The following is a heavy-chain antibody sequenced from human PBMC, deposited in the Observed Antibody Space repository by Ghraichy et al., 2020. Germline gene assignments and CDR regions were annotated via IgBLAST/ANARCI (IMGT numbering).Heavy chain of an antibody. V-gene: IGHV3-23*01. CDR1: GFTFSSYA. CDR3: AKDRLSTVTAFDY. J-gene: IGHJ4*02. CDR2: ISDSGGST. D-gene: IGHD4-17*01. Sequence: LSLTCAASGFTFSSYAMSWVRQAPGKGLEWVSAISDSGGSTYYADSVKGRFTISRDNSKNTLYLEVNSVRAEDTAVYYCAKDRLSTVTAFDYWGQGTLVTVSS.